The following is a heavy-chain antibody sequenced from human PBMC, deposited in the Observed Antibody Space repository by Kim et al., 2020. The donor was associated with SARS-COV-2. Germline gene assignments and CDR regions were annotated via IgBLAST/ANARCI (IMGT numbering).Heavy chain of an antibody. CDR3: AADLGYDILTGYYNYYYYGMDV. J-gene: IGHJ6*02. Sequence: SVKVSCKASGFTFTSSAVQWVRQARGQRLEWIGWIVVGSGNTNYAQKFQERVTITRDMSTSTAYMELSSLRSEDTAVYYCAADLGYDILTGYYNYYYYGMDVWGQGTTVTVSS. CDR2: IVVGSGNT. V-gene: IGHV1-58*01. CDR1: GFTFTSSA. D-gene: IGHD3-9*01.